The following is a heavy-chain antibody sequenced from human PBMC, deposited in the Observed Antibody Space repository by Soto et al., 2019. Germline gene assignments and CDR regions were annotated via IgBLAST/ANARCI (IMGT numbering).Heavy chain of an antibody. CDR1: GGSISSGGYY. CDR2: IYYSGST. Sequence: QVQLQESDPGLVKPSQTLSLTCTVSGGSISSGGYYWSWIRQHPGKGLEWIGYIYYSGSTYYNPSLKSRVTISVDTSKNQFSLKLSSVTAADTAVYYCARDRYGSGSPPFDYWGQGTLVTVSS. D-gene: IGHD3-10*01. CDR3: ARDRYGSGSPPFDY. V-gene: IGHV4-31*03. J-gene: IGHJ4*02.